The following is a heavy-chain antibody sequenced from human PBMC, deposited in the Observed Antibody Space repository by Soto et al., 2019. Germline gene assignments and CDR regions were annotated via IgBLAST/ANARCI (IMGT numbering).Heavy chain of an antibody. CDR1: GYTFIGYD. CDR2: MNPNSGNT. J-gene: IGHJ4*02. CDR3: VRGTTSDY. V-gene: IGHV1-8*01. D-gene: IGHD4-17*01. Sequence: QVQLVQSGAEVKKPVASMKVSCKASGYTFIGYDINWVRQATGQGLEWMGWMNPNSGNTGYAQKFQGRVTMTRNTSISTAYGELSSLRSEDTAVYYCVRGTTSDYWGQGTLVTVSS.